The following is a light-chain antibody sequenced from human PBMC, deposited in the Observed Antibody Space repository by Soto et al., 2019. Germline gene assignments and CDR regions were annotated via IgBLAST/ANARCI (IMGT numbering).Light chain of an antibody. CDR1: RSNIGNND. CDR2: DNN. J-gene: IGLJ1*01. Sequence: QSVLTQPPSVSAAPGQKVTISCSGSRSNIGNNDVSWYQQLPGTAPKLLIYDNNKRTSGIPDRFSGSKSGSSATLGITGLQTGDEADYYCGTWDCIPSALFGTGTQLNVL. V-gene: IGLV1-51*01. CDR3: GTWDCIPSAL.